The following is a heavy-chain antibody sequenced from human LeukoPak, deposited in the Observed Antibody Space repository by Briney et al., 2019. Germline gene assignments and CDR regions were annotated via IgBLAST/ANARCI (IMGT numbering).Heavy chain of an antibody. CDR1: GYTFTSYD. CDR2: MNPNSGNT. D-gene: IGHD3-22*01. CDR3: ARGTYDSSGYYTYYYYMDV. V-gene: IGHV1-8*03. Sequence: GASVKVSCKASGYTFTSYDINWVRQATGQGLEWMGWMNPNSGNTGYAQKFQGRVTITRNTSISTAYMELSSLRSEDTAVYYCARGTYDSSGYYTYYYYMDVWGKGTTVTISS. J-gene: IGHJ6*03.